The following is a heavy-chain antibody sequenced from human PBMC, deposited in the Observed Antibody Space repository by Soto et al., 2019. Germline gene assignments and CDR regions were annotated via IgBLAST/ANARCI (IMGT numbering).Heavy chain of an antibody. J-gene: IGHJ4*02. CDR2: ISGYNDNA. CDR1: GYTFISYS. CDR3: AISVYTTNPLV. V-gene: IGHV1-18*01. D-gene: IGHD2-2*02. Sequence: QVQLVQSGAEVKKPGASVKVSCKASGYTFISYSVSWVRQAPGQGLKWMGWISGYNDNADYAQKFQGRVTMTTDTSTSTAYMELSSLRSDDTAVYYCAISVYTTNPLVWGQGTLVTVSS.